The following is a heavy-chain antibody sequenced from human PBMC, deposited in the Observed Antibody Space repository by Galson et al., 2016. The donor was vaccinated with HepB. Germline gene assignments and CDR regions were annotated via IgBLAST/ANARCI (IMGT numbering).Heavy chain of an antibody. Sequence: SVKVSCKASGYSFTSFAVNWVRQAPGQGLEWMGWIDTNTGIPTYAQGFSGRFVYSLDRYVNTAYLQINSLKPGDAAVYYCARPHSSGSGSSGHWGQGTLVTVSS. CDR1: GYSFTSFA. D-gene: IGHD3-10*01. CDR3: ARPHSSGSGSSGH. V-gene: IGHV7-4-1*02. CDR2: IDTNTGIP. J-gene: IGHJ4*02.